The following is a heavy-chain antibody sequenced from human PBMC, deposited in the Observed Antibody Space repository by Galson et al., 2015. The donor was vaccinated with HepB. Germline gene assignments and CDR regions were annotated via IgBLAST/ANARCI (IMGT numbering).Heavy chain of an antibody. CDR2: IKSKTDGGTT. J-gene: IGHJ6*02. CDR1: GFTFSNAW. D-gene: IGHD3-3*01. Sequence: SLRLSCAASGFTFSNAWMSWVRQAPGKGLERVGRIKSKTDGGTTDYAAPVKGRFTISRDDSKNTLYLQMNSLKTEDTAVYYCTTDGPHYDFWSGYYYYYGMDVWGQGTTITVSS. CDR3: TTDGPHYDFWSGYYYYYGMDV. V-gene: IGHV3-15*01.